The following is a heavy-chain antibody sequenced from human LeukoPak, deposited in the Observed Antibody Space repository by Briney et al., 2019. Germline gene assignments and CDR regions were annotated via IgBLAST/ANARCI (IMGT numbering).Heavy chain of an antibody. J-gene: IGHJ4*01. Sequence: SETLSLTCTVSGDSISSSSYYSGWIRQPPGKGLEWIGTIYYNGATQSNPSLKSRLSMSVDRTNNKFSLKLTSVTAADTAVYYCATEFRFEYTGAPGWGQGTLITVSS. CDR3: ATEFRFEYTGAPG. CDR2: IYYNGAT. CDR1: GDSISSSSYY. D-gene: IGHD2-8*02. V-gene: IGHV4-39*02.